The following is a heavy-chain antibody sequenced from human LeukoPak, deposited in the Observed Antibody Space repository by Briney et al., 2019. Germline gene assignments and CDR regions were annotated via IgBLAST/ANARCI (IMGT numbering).Heavy chain of an antibody. V-gene: IGHV3-30*18. Sequence: VGSLRLSCAASGFTFYTYRMHWVRPAPGKGREWVAVISHDGVDKYYADSVKGRFTISRDNSKNTVSLQVNSLRAEDTAAYYCAKGGYCSATRCYVGEGMDDWGQGTLVTVSS. CDR2: ISHDGVDK. D-gene: IGHD2-2*01. CDR1: GFTFYTYR. CDR3: AKGGYCSATRCYVGEGMDD. J-gene: IGHJ4*02.